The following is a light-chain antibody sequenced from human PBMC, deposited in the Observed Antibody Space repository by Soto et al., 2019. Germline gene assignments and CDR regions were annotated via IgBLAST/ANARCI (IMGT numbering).Light chain of an antibody. CDR3: NSFIVSHLYV. J-gene: IGLJ1*01. CDR2: EVT. Sequence: QSALTQPASVSGSPGQTTTISCTGTSSDIGGYNAVSWYQHHPGKAPKLIIYEVTHRPSGVSDRFSASKSGNTASLTISGLQAEGGADYCCNSFIVSHLYVFATGTKVTVL. CDR1: SSDIGGYNA. V-gene: IGLV2-14*01.